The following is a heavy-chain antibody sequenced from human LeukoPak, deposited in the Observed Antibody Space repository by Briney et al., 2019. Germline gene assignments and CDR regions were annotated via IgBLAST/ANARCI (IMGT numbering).Heavy chain of an antibody. D-gene: IGHD3-10*01. CDR3: AKHLWRDLLWFGEGYYFDY. CDR1: GFTVSTNY. J-gene: IGHJ4*02. CDR2: IYSAGNT. V-gene: IGHV3-66*04. Sequence: TGGSLRLSCAASGFTVSTNYMSWVRQAPGKGLEWVSVIYSAGNTYYADSVKGRFTISRDNSKNTLYLQMNSLRADDTAVYYCAKHLWRDLLWFGEGYYFDYWGQGTLVTVSS.